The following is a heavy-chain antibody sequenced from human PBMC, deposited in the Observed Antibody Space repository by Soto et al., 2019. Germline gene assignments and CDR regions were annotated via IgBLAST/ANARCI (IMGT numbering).Heavy chain of an antibody. D-gene: IGHD2-2*01. J-gene: IGHJ6*02. CDR3: ARALYQLLSGRYYYYYYGMDV. V-gene: IGHV1-69*13. Sequence: GASVKVSCKASGGTFSSYAISWVRQAPGQGLEWMGGIIPIFGTANYAQKFQGRVTITADESTSTAYMELSSLRSEDTAVYYCARALYQLLSGRYYYYYYGMDVWGQGTTVTVSS. CDR2: IIPIFGTA. CDR1: GGTFSSYA.